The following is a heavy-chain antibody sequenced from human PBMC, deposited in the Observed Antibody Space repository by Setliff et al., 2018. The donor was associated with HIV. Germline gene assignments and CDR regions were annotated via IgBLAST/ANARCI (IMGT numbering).Heavy chain of an antibody. CDR1: GGSISSGSYY. CDR2: IHTSGST. D-gene: IGHD5-18*01. V-gene: IGHV4-61*09. J-gene: IGHJ4*02. Sequence: LSLTCTVSGGSISSGSYYWSWIRQPAGKGLEWIGHIHTSGSTNHNPSLKSRVTISVDTSKNQFSLKLSSVTAADTAVYYCARDRVPFRYTGWGQGTLVTVSS. CDR3: ARDRVPFRYTG.